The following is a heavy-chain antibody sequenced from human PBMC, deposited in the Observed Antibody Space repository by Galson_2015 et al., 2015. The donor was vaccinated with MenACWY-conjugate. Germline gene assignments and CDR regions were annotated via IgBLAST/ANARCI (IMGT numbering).Heavy chain of an antibody. CDR2: NHYSGSA. V-gene: IGHV4-59*01. CDR3: ARVASTGWQGVLFFDS. D-gene: IGHD6-19*01. Sequence: SETLSLTCTISGGSIRSNYWSWIRQAPGKGLEWIGYNHYSGSANYNPSLKSRVTLSVDTSKNEFSLKLNSVTAADTAVYYCARVASTGWQGVLFFDSWGQGALVTVSS. J-gene: IGHJ4*02. CDR1: GGSIRSNY.